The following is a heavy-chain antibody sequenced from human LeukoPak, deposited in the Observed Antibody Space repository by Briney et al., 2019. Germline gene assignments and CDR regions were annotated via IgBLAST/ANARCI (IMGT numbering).Heavy chain of an antibody. J-gene: IGHJ5*02. V-gene: IGHV4-59*01. CDR1: GGSISSYY. Sequence: SETLSLTCTVSGGSISSYYWSWIRQPPGKGLEWIGYIYYSGSTNYNPSLKSRVTMSVDTSKNQFSLKLSSVTAADTAVYYCARGSYDFWSGYSWFDPWGQGTLVTVSS. D-gene: IGHD3-3*01. CDR3: ARGSYDFWSGYSWFDP. CDR2: IYYSGST.